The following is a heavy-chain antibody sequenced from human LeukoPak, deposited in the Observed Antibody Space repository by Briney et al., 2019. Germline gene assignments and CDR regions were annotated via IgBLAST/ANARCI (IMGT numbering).Heavy chain of an antibody. Sequence: PSETLSLTCAVYGGSFRGYYWSWIRQPPGKGLDGMGEINHSGSNNYNPSLKSRVTISVDTSKNQFSLKLRSVHAADRAVYYCARPLWFGELGDAFDIWGQGTMVTVSS. CDR2: INHSGSN. D-gene: IGHD3-10*01. CDR3: ARPLWFGELGDAFDI. J-gene: IGHJ3*02. CDR1: GGSFRGYY. V-gene: IGHV4-34*01.